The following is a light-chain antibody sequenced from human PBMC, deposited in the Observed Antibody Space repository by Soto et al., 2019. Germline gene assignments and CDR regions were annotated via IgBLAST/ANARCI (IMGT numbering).Light chain of an antibody. Sequence: DIVMTQSPLSLPVTPGEPPSISCRSSQSLLHSNGYTYLDWYLQKPGQSPQLLIYLGSNRASGVPDRFSGSGSGTDFTLKISRVEAEDVGVYYCMQTLQTPYTFGQGTKLEIK. CDR2: LGS. CDR1: QSLLHSNGYTY. J-gene: IGKJ2*01. V-gene: IGKV2-28*01. CDR3: MQTLQTPYT.